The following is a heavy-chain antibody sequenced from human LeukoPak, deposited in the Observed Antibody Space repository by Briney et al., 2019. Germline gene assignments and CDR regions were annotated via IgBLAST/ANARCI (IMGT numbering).Heavy chain of an antibody. D-gene: IGHD6-13*01. V-gene: IGHV3-33*01. CDR1: GFSFSAYG. CDR3: ARSQSSSLIDY. J-gene: IGHJ4*02. CDR2: IWYDGSSK. Sequence: GGSLRLSCAVSGFSFSAYGVHWVRQAPGKGLEWVAVIWYDGSSKDYADSVKGRFTFSRDNSKNTLYLQMNSLTVEDTAVYYCARSQSSSLIDYWGQGTLVTVSS.